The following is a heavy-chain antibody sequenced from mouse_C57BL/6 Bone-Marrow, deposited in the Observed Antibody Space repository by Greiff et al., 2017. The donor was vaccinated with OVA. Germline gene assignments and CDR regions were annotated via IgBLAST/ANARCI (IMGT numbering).Heavy chain of an antibody. CDR1: GYTFTDYY. CDR3: ARRRGWLLPLY. Sequence: EVKLQQSGPELVKPGASVKISCKASGYTFTDYYMNWVKQSHGKSLEWIGDINPNNGGTSYNQKFKGKATLTVDKSSSTAYMELRSLTSEDSAVYYCARRRGWLLPLYWGQGTLVTVSA. D-gene: IGHD2-3*01. CDR2: INPNNGGT. V-gene: IGHV1-26*01. J-gene: IGHJ3*01.